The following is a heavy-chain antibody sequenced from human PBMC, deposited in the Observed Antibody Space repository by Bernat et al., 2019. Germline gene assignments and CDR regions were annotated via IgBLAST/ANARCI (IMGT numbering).Heavy chain of an antibody. CDR2: IRRRTGGGTT. V-gene: IGHV3-15*01. Sequence: EVQLLESGGGLVKPGGSLRLSCAASGFTFSNACMSWVRQAPGKGLEWVGRIRRRTGGGTTDYADPVKGRFTISRDNSKNTLYLQMNSLKTEDTAVYYCATGVTPGEEYWGRGTLVTVSS. J-gene: IGHJ4*02. CDR3: ATGVTPGEEY. CDR1: GFTFSNAC. D-gene: IGHD4-23*01.